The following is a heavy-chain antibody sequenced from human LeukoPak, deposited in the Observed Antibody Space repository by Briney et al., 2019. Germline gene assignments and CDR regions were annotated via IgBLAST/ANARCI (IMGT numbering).Heavy chain of an antibody. V-gene: IGHV3-7*03. CDR2: IKSDGGEK. D-gene: IGHD5-18*01. Sequence: GGSLRLSCAASGMTFSSHWMSWVRQAPGKGLERVANIKSDGGEKYYLDSVKGRFTISRDNAKNSLYLQMNSLRAEDTAVYYCARANVDTAMVINYYYYMDVWGKGTTVTISS. J-gene: IGHJ6*03. CDR1: GMTFSSHW. CDR3: ARANVDTAMVINYYYYMDV.